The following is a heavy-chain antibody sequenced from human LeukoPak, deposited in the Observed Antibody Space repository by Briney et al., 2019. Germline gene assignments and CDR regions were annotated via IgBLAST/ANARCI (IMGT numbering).Heavy chain of an antibody. CDR2: IYYSGST. CDR1: GGSISSSSYY. V-gene: IGHV4-39*01. D-gene: IGHD5-18*01. CDR3: ARRPVRQLWFRGAFDY. J-gene: IGHJ4*02. Sequence: SETLSLTCTVSGGSISSSSYYWGWIRQPPGKGLEWIGSIYYSGSTYYNPSLKSRVTISVDTSKNQFSLKLSSVTAADTAVYYCARRPVRQLWFRGAFDYWGQGTLVTVPS.